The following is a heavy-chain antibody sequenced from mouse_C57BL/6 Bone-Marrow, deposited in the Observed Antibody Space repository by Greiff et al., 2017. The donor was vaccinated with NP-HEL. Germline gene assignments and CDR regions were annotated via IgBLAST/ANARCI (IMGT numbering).Heavy chain of an antibody. CDR3: APQTAVDPWYFVV. D-gene: IGHD1-1*01. CDR2: ISYDGSN. Sequence: EVQLQESGPGLVKPSQSLSLTCSVTGYSITSGYYWNWIRQFPGNKLEWMGYISYDGSNNYNPSLKNRISITRDTSKNQFFLKLNSVTTEDTATYYCAPQTAVDPWYFVVWGTGTTVTVSS. V-gene: IGHV3-6*01. CDR1: GYSITSGYY. J-gene: IGHJ1*03.